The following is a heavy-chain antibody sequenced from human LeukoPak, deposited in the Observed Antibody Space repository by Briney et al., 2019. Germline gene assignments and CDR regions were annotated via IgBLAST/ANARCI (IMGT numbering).Heavy chain of an antibody. Sequence: SETLSLTCTVSGGSISSSSYYWGWIRQPPGKGLEWIGSIYYSGSTYYNPSLKSRVTISVDTSKNQLSLKLSSVTAADTAVYYCARHPVGASGYYFDYWGQGTLVTVSS. CDR2: IYYSGST. V-gene: IGHV4-39*01. J-gene: IGHJ4*02. CDR3: ARHPVGASGYYFDY. D-gene: IGHD1-26*01. CDR1: GGSISSSSYY.